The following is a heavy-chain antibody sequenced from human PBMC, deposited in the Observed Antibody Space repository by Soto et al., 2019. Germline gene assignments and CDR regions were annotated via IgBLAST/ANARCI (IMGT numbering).Heavy chain of an antibody. Sequence: SVKVSCKASGGTFSSYAISWVRQAPGQGLEWMGGIIPIFGTANYAQKFQGRVTITADESTSTAYMELSSLRSEDTAVYYCNYCGSCYSNYYYYYGMDVWGQGTTVTVSS. D-gene: IGHD2-15*01. J-gene: IGHJ6*02. CDR3: NYCGSCYSNYYYYYGMDV. CDR1: GGTFSSYA. CDR2: IIPIFGTA. V-gene: IGHV1-69*13.